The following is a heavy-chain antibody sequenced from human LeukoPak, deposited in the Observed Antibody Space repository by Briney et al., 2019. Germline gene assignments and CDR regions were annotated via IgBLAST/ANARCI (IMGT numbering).Heavy chain of an antibody. D-gene: IGHD3-22*01. CDR1: GFTFSSYE. V-gene: IGHV3-48*03. CDR2: IGSSGSTI. Sequence: PGGSLRLSCAASGFTFSSYEMNWVRQAPGKGLEWVSYIGSSGSTIYYADSVKGRFTISRDNAKNSLYLQMNSLRAEDTAVYYCARSFLKYYYDSSGLFDYWGQGTLVTVSS. CDR3: ARSFLKYYYDSSGLFDY. J-gene: IGHJ4*02.